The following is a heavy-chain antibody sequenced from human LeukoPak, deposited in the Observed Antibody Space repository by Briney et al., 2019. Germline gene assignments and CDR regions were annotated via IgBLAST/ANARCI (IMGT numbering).Heavy chain of an antibody. D-gene: IGHD3-22*01. CDR2: ISFDATNK. V-gene: IGHV3-30*18. J-gene: IGHJ4*02. CDR1: GFTFSSYG. CDR3: TKDSSADDSSGYSYYFDY. Sequence: GWSLLTSCAASGFTFSSYGMHWVRQAPGKGLEWVAVISFDATNKYYADSVKGRFTISRDNSKNTLYLQMNSLRAEDTAVYYCTKDSSADDSSGYSYYFDYWGRGSLVTASS.